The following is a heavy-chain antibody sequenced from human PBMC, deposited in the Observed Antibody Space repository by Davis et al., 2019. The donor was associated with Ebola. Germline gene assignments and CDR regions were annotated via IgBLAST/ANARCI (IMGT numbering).Heavy chain of an antibody. V-gene: IGHV1-18*01. CDR3: ARDAEVGKNAFDI. J-gene: IGHJ3*02. CDR1: GYTFNTYG. D-gene: IGHD1-26*01. CDR2: ISAYNGNT. Sequence: ASVKVSCKASGYTFNTYGINWVRQAPGQGLEWMGWISAYNGNTEYTQKFQGRVTMTTDTSTSTTYMELRSLRSDDTAVYYCARDAEVGKNAFDIWGQGTMVTVSS.